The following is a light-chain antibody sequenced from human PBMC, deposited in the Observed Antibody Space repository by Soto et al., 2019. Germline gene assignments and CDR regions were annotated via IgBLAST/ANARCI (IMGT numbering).Light chain of an antibody. CDR1: SSNIGRNT. J-gene: IGLJ3*02. Sequence: QLVLTQPPSASGTPGQRVTIYCSGSSSNIGRNTVNWYQQLPGTAPKLLIYNNNQRPSGVPDRFSGSKSGTSASLAISGLQSEDEADYYCAAWDDSLIAWLFGGTTKLTVL. CDR2: NNN. CDR3: AAWDDSLIAWL. V-gene: IGLV1-44*01.